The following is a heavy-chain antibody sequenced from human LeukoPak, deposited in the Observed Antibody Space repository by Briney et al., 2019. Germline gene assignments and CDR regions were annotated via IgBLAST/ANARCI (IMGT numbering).Heavy chain of an antibody. V-gene: IGHV4-4*07. D-gene: IGHD1-1*01. CDR3: SGQLPDCAMDV. CDR2: IYTGGST. CDR1: GGSISSYY. Sequence: SETLSLTCTASGGSISSYYWSWIRQPAGKGLEWIGRIYTGGSTIYNPSLESRVSMLVDTSKNQFSLKLSSVTAADTAVYYCSGQLPDCAMDVWGQGTTVTVSS. J-gene: IGHJ6*02.